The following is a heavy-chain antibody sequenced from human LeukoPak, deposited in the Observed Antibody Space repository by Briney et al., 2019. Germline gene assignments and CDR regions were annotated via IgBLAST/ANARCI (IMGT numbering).Heavy chain of an antibody. V-gene: IGHV4-34*01. CDR2: INHSGST. Sequence: SETLSLTCAVYGGSFSGYYWSWIRQPPGKGLEWIGEINHSGSTYYNPSLKSRVTISVDTSKNQFSLKLSSVTAADTAVYYCARGEQWLPPYYFDYWGQGTLVTVSS. CDR1: GGSFSGYY. CDR3: ARGEQWLPPYYFDY. D-gene: IGHD6-19*01. J-gene: IGHJ4*02.